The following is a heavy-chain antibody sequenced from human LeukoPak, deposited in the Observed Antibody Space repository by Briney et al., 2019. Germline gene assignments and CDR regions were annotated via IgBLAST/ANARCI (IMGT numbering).Heavy chain of an antibody. V-gene: IGHV3-48*03. CDR1: GFTFSSYE. D-gene: IGHD6-13*01. CDR3: ARWGIAAAGTYYFDY. CDR2: ISSSGSTI. Sequence: GGPPRLSCAASGFTFSSYEMNWVRQAPGKGLEWVSYISSSGSTIYYADSVKGRFTISRDNAKNSLYLQMNSLRAEDTAVYYCARWGIAAAGTYYFDYWGQGTLVTVSS. J-gene: IGHJ4*02.